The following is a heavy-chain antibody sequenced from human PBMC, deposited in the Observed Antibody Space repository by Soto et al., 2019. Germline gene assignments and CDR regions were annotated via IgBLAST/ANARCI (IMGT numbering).Heavy chain of an antibody. CDR3: AREGTTWASFNWFDP. Sequence: SETVSLTCTVSGGSISSGDYYWSWIRQPPGKGLEWIGYIYYSGSTYYNPSLKSRVTISVDTSKNQFSLKLSSVTAADTAVYYCAREGTTWASFNWFDPWGQGTLVTVSS. CDR1: GGSISSGDYY. CDR2: IYYSGST. V-gene: IGHV4-30-4*01. J-gene: IGHJ5*02. D-gene: IGHD4-17*01.